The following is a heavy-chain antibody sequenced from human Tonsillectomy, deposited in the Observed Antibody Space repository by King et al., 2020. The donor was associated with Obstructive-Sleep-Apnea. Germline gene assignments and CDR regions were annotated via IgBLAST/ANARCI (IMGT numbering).Heavy chain of an antibody. CDR2: IYYSVST. Sequence: QLQESGPGLLKPSETLSLTCTVSGDSISSRSYYWGWIRQPPGKGLEWIGSIYYSVSTYYNPSLKSRVTISVDTSKNQFSLKLSSVTAADTAVYYCARLPELTSVHTFDYWGQGTLVTVSS. CDR3: ARLPELTSVHTFDY. J-gene: IGHJ4*02. V-gene: IGHV4-39*01. CDR1: GDSISSRSYY. D-gene: IGHD1-1*01.